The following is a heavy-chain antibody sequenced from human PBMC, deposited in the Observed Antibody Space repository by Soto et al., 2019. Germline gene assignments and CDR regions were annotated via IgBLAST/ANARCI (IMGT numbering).Heavy chain of an antibody. J-gene: IGHJ4*02. D-gene: IGHD3-10*01. CDR2: FYYSGST. CDR1: GGSISSSSYY. CDR3: ARQVVDGTLAGSESFDY. V-gene: IGHV4-39*01. Sequence: PSETLSLTCTVSGGSISSSSYYRGWIRQPPGKGLEWIGSFYYSGSTYYNPSLKGRVTISVDTSDNQFSLKLSSVTAADTAVYYCARQVVDGTLAGSESFDYWGQGTLVTVSS.